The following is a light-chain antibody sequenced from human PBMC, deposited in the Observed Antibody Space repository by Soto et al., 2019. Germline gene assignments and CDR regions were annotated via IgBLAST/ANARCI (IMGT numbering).Light chain of an antibody. CDR2: DAS. V-gene: IGKV3-11*01. Sequence: EIVLTQSPATLSLSPGERATLSCRASQSVSSYLAWYQQKPGQAPRLLIYDASNRATGIPARFSGSGSGTDFTLTISSLEPKDFAVYYYQQRSNWPPFTFGPGTKVDIK. CDR3: QQRSNWPPFT. J-gene: IGKJ3*01. CDR1: QSVSSY.